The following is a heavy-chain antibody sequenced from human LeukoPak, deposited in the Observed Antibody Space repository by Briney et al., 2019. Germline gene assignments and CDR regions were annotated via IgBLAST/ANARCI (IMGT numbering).Heavy chain of an antibody. CDR3: ARDQKGYCSSTSCYKYNWFDP. CDR1: GGSISSYY. CDR2: IYTSGST. Sequence: SETLSLTCTVSGGSISSYYWSWIRQPAGKGLEWIGRIYTSGSTNYNPSLKSRFTMSVDTSKNQFSLKLSSVTAADTAVYYCARDQKGYCSSTSCYKYNWFDPWGQGTLVTVSS. V-gene: IGHV4-4*07. J-gene: IGHJ5*02. D-gene: IGHD2-2*02.